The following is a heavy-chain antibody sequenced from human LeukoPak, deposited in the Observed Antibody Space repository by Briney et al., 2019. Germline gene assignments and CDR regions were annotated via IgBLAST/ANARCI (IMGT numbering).Heavy chain of an antibody. V-gene: IGHV3-23*01. Sequence: PGGSLRLSCAASGFTFNTYAMSWVRQAPGKGLEWVSAISGGAGGTYYADSVKGRFTISRDDSKNTLYLQMNSLRADDTAVYYCAKGAYYQNDYWGQGTLVTVSS. CDR3: AKGAYYQNDY. J-gene: IGHJ4*02. CDR1: GFTFNTYA. CDR2: ISGGAGGT. D-gene: IGHD1-26*01.